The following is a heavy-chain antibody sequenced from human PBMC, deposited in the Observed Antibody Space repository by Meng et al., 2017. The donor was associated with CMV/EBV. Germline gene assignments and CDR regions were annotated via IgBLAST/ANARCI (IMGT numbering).Heavy chain of an antibody. J-gene: IGHJ6*02. V-gene: IGHV1-18*01. Sequence: ASVKVSCKASGYTFTSYGISWVRQAPGQGLEWMGWISAYNGNTNYAQKLQGRVTMTTDTSTSTAYMELRSLRSDDTAVYYCARDDLRKGIRLRNYYYGVDVWGQGTTVTVSS. CDR2: ISAYNGNT. CDR3: ARDDLRKGIRLRNYYYGVDV. D-gene: IGHD3-3*02. CDR1: GYTFTSYG.